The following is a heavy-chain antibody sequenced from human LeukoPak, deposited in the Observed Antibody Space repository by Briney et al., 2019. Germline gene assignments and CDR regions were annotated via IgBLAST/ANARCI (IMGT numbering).Heavy chain of an antibody. Sequence: PSETLSLTCTVSGDSISSYYWSWIRQPPGKGLEWIAYIYYSGITNYNPSLKSRVTISVDTSKNQSSLKLSSVTAADTAVYYCARDQYGDYDFDYWGQGTLVTVSS. V-gene: IGHV4-59*01. CDR3: ARDQYGDYDFDY. D-gene: IGHD4-17*01. J-gene: IGHJ4*02. CDR2: IYYSGIT. CDR1: GDSISSYY.